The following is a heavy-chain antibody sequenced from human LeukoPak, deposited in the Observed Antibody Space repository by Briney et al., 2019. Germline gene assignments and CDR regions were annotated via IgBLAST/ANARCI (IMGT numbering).Heavy chain of an antibody. CDR3: ARVVPAASDAFDI. CDR1: GYTFTGYY. J-gene: IGHJ3*02. CDR2: INPNSGGT. Sequence: ASVKVSCKASGYTFTGYYMHWVRQAPGQGLEWMGWINPNSGGTNYAQKFQGRVTMTRDTSISTAYMELSRLRSDDTAVYYCARVVPAASDAFDIWAQGTMVTVSS. D-gene: IGHD2-2*01. V-gene: IGHV1-2*02.